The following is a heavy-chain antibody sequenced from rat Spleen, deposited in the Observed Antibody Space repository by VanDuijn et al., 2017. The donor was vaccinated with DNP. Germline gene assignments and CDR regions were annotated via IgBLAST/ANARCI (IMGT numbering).Heavy chain of an antibody. CDR1: GFTFSDYY. D-gene: IGHD1-4*01. CDR3: ARHVLPLRVCDY. J-gene: IGHJ2*01. Sequence: EVQLVESGGGLVQPGRSLKLSCAASGFTFSDYYMAWVRPAPAKGLEWVAYISYDGGITNYADSVKGRFTISRENAKNTLYLQMNSLRFEDMATYYCARHVLPLRVCDYWGQGVMVTVSS. CDR2: ISYDGGIT. V-gene: IGHV5-22*01.